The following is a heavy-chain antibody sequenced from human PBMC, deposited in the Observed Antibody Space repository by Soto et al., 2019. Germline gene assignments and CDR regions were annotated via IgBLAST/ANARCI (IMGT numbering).Heavy chain of an antibody. D-gene: IGHD2-21*02. V-gene: IGHV3-74*01. CDR1: GFTFNYYW. J-gene: IGHJ3*01. CDR3: VRGDRGGFDL. Sequence: EVQLVESEGGLVQRGGSLRLSCAASGFTFNYYWMHWVRQAPGQGLVWVSHIHSDGSKTTYADSVKGLFTISRDNAKNTLYLQMNSLRAEDTAVYYCVRGDRGGFDLWGQGTAVTVSS. CDR2: IHSDGSKT.